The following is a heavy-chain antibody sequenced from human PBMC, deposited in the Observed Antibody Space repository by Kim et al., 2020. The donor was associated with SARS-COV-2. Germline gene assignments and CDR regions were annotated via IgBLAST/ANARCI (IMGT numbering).Heavy chain of an antibody. CDR2: IKQDGSEK. Sequence: GGSLRLSCAASGFTFSRYWMSWVRQAPGKGLEWVANIKQDGSEKDYVDSVKGRFTISRDNAGNSLFLQMNSLRAEDTAVYYCARHFASTSQRESFYYWG. V-gene: IGHV3-7*01. CDR1: GFTFSRYW. D-gene: IGHD1-26*01. J-gene: IGHJ4*01. CDR3: ARHFASTSQRESFYY.